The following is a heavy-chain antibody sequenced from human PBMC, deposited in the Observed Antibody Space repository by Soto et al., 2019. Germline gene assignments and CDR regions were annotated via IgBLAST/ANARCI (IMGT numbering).Heavy chain of an antibody. CDR1: GFTVSSKY. J-gene: IGHJ6*04. V-gene: IGHV3-66*01. Sequence: EVQLVESGGGLVQPGGSLRLSCAASGFTVSSKYMSWVRQAPGKGLEWVSLIQSGGTTYYADSVKGRFTISRDSSKNMFHRQMDSLRSEETAVYYCARDDILCGGGSCYGVPVDVWGKGTTVTVSS. D-gene: IGHD2-15*01. CDR3: ARDDILCGGGSCYGVPVDV. CDR2: IQSGGTT.